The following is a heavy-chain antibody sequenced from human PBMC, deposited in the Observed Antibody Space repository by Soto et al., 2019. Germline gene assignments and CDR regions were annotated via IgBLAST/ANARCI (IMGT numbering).Heavy chain of an antibody. Sequence: QVQLVQSGAEVKKPGSSVKVSCKASGGTFSSYAISWVRQAPGQGLEWMGGIIPIFGTANYAQKFQGRVTITADESTSTAYMELSSMRSEDTAVYYCARTGEWIQLWAPFDYWGQGTLVTVSS. CDR1: GGTFSSYA. CDR3: ARTGEWIQLWAPFDY. V-gene: IGHV1-69*01. D-gene: IGHD5-18*01. CDR2: IIPIFGTA. J-gene: IGHJ4*02.